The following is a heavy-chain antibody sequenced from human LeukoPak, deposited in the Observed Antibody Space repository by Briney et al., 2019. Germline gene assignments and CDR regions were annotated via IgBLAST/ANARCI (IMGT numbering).Heavy chain of an antibody. CDR1: GFTFSDYY. Sequence: GGSLRLSCAASGFTFSDYYMSWMRQAPGTGLEWVSYISGSGSTTHYADSVKGRFTISRDNAKNSLYLQMNSLRADDTAVYYCARAAVAGVSGWYDPWGQGTLVTVSS. V-gene: IGHV3-11*04. D-gene: IGHD6-19*01. CDR2: ISGSGSTT. J-gene: IGHJ5*02. CDR3: ARAAVAGVSGWYDP.